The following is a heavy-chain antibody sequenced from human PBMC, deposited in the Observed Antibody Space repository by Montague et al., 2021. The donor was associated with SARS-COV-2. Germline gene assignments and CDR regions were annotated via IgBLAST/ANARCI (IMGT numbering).Heavy chain of an antibody. Sequence: SETLSLTCSVSGGSMSSYHWVWIRQPPGKGLEWIGYVSYRGSNNYNLSLKSRVTISLDTSKNRCSLRVTSVTAADTAVYYCARDVRYYYDQWGQGILVTVSS. CDR2: VSYRGSN. CDR1: GGSMSSYH. D-gene: IGHD3-10*01. CDR3: ARDVRYYYDQ. J-gene: IGHJ4*02. V-gene: IGHV4-59*01.